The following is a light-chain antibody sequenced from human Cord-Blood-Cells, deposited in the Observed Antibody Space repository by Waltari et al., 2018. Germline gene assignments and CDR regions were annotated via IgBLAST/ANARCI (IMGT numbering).Light chain of an antibody. Sequence: DIVMTQTPLSLSVTPGQPASISCKSSQSLLHSDGKTYLYGYLQKPGQPPQLLICEVSNRFSGVPDRFIGSGSGTDFTLKSSRVEAEDVGVYYCMQSIQLPPWTFGQGTKVEIK. CDR3: MQSIQLPPWT. J-gene: IGKJ1*01. CDR1: QSLLHSDGKTY. V-gene: IGKV2D-29*01. CDR2: EVS.